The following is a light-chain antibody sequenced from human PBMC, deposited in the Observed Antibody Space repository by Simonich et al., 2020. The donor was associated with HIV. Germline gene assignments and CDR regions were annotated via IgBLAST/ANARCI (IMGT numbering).Light chain of an antibody. CDR1: QSVLYSSNNKNY. Sequence: DIVMTQSPDSLAVSLGERATINCKSSQSVLYSSNNKNYLAWYQQKPGQPPKLLIYWASTRASGVPDCFSGSGSGTDFTLTISSLQAEDVAVYYCQQYYTTPWTFGQGTKVEI. V-gene: IGKV4-1*01. CDR3: QQYYTTPWT. J-gene: IGKJ1*01. CDR2: WAS.